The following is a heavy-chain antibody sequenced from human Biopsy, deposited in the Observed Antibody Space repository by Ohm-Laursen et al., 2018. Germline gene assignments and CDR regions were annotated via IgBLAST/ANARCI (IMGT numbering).Heavy chain of an antibody. Sequence: SLRLSCAASGFTLSDYSMNWVRQAPGKGLEWVSSISSSTSYIYYADPVKGRFTVSRDNAKNSLYLQMNSLRAEDTAVYYCARVRLVRKIISQPGDYWGQGTLVTVSS. CDR1: GFTLSDYS. CDR2: ISSSTSYI. J-gene: IGHJ4*02. D-gene: IGHD3-10*01. V-gene: IGHV3-21*01. CDR3: ARVRLVRKIISQPGDY.